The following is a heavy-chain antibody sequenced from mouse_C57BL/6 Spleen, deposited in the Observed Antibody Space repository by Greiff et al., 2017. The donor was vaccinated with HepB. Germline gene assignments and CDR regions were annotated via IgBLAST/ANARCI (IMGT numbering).Heavy chain of an antibody. V-gene: IGHV2-5*01. Sequence: VQLVESGPGLVQPSQSLSITCTVSGFSLTSYGVHWVRQSPGKGLEWMGVIWSGGSTDYNAAFMSSLSITKDNSKSQVFFKMNSLQADDTAIYYCAKNGGDSKNAMDYWGQGTSVTVSS. J-gene: IGHJ4*01. D-gene: IGHD2-5*01. CDR3: AKNGGDSKNAMDY. CDR2: IWSGGST. CDR1: GFSLTSYG.